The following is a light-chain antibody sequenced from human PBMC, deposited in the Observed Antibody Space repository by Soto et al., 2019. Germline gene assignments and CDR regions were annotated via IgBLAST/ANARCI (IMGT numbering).Light chain of an antibody. J-gene: IGKJ1*01. CDR1: QRVSSN. CDR2: GAS. V-gene: IGKV3-15*01. CDR3: QQYNNWPPWT. Sequence: EIVMTQSKATLSVSPGESATLSCRASQRVSSNIAWYQQKPGQAPRLLIYGASTRATGIPARFSGSGSGTEFTLTISSLQSEDFAVYYCQQYNNWPPWTFGQGTKVDIK.